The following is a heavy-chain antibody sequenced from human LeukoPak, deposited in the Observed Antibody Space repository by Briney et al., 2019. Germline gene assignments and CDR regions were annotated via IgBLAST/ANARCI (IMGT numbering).Heavy chain of an antibody. D-gene: IGHD4-23*01. CDR2: IYSGGST. CDR3: ASLYYGGNNFDY. CDR1: KFTVSSKY. J-gene: IGHJ4*02. Sequence: PGGSLRLPCAASKFTVSSKYMSWVRQAPGKGLEWVSVIYSGGSTHYADSVKGRFTISRDNSKNTLYLQMNSLRAEDTAVYYCASLYYGGNNFDYWGQGTLVTVSS. V-gene: IGHV3-66*01.